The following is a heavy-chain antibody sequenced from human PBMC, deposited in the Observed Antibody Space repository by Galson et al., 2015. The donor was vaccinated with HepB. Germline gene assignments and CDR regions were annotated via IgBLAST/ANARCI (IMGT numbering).Heavy chain of an antibody. Sequence: SETLSLTCTVSGGSISSYYWSWIRQPPGKGLEWIGSIYYSGSTYYNPSLKSRVTISVATSKNQFSLKLSSVTAADTAVYYCARVSLYYDSSGYYEGFLDWWGQGTLVTDSS. CDR1: GGSISSYY. J-gene: IGHJ4*02. CDR3: ARVSLYYDSSGYYEGFLDW. D-gene: IGHD3-22*01. CDR2: IYYSGST. V-gene: IGHV4-59*12.